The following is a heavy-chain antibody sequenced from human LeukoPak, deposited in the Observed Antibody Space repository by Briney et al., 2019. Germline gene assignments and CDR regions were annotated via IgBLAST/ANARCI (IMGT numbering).Heavy chain of an antibody. D-gene: IGHD3-3*01. V-gene: IGHV3-53*01. CDR2: IYSADST. CDR1: GFTFNNNY. Sequence: GGSLRLSCAASGFTFNNNYMSWVRRAPGKGLEWVSVIYSADSTYYADSVKGRFTISRDNSKNTLYLQMNSLRAEDTAVYYCAKSVAIYFYYGLDVWGQGTTVTVSS. J-gene: IGHJ6*02. CDR3: AKSVAIYFYYGLDV.